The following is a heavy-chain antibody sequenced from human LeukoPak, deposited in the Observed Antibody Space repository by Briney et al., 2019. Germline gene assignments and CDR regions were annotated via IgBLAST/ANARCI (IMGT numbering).Heavy chain of an antibody. CDR1: GGSISSSTYY. J-gene: IGHJ4*02. CDR3: ARHWGVGATYFDY. V-gene: IGHV4-39*01. CDR2: IYYSGST. D-gene: IGHD1-26*01. Sequence: SETLSLTCTVSGGSISSSTYYWGWIRPPPGKGLGWIGSIYYSGSTYYNPSLKSRVTISVDTSKNQFSLKLSSVSAGDTAVYYCARHWGVGATYFDYWGQGTLVTVSS.